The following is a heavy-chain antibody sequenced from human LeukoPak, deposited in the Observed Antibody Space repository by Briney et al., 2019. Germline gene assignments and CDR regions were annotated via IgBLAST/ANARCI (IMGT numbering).Heavy chain of an antibody. CDR1: GYTFISYG. CDR2: ISAYNGNT. Sequence: ASVKVSCKASGYTFISYGISWVRQAPGQGLEWMGWISAYNGNTNYAQKLQGRVTMTTDTSTSTGYMELRGLRSEDTAVYYCARRYCTNGVCYDAFDIWGQGTMVTVSS. J-gene: IGHJ3*02. CDR3: ARRYCTNGVCYDAFDI. D-gene: IGHD2-8*01. V-gene: IGHV1-18*01.